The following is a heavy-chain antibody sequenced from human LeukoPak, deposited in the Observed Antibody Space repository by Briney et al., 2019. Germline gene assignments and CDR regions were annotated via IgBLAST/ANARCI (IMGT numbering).Heavy chain of an antibody. J-gene: IGHJ5*02. CDR1: GFTFSSYG. D-gene: IGHD1-26*01. CDR2: IRYDGSNR. V-gene: IGHV3-30*02. CDR3: AKDGGATSWFDP. Sequence: TGGSLRLSCAASGFTFSSYGMHWVRQAPGKGLEWVAFIRYDGSNRYYADSVKGRFTISRDNSKNTLYLQMNSLRAEDTAVYYCAKDGGATSWFDPWGQETLVTVSS.